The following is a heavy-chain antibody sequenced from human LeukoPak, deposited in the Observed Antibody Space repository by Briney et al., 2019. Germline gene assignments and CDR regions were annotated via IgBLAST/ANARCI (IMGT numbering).Heavy chain of an antibody. CDR2: ISSNGGST. V-gene: IGHV3-64D*06. D-gene: IGHD2-2*01. CDR1: GFTFSSYA. Sequence: QPGGSLRLSCSASGFTFSSYAMHWVRQAPGKGLEYVSAISSNGGSTYYADSVKGRYTISRDNSKNTLYLQMSSLRAEDTAVYYCVKFGTSYVVVPAASGYWGQGTLVTVSS. J-gene: IGHJ4*02. CDR3: VKFGTSYVVVPAASGY.